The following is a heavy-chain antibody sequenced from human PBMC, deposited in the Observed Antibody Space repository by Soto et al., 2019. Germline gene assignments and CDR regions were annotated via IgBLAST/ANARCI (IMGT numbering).Heavy chain of an antibody. CDR3: ARGQLEWELLDYCYGMDV. D-gene: IGHD1-26*01. Sequence: EVQLVESGGGLVQPGGSLRLSCAASGFTFSSYSMNWVRQAPGKGLEWVSYISSSSSTIYYADSVKGRFTISRDNAKNSLYLQMNSLRDEDTAVYYCARGQLEWELLDYCYGMDVWGQGTTVTVSS. CDR1: GFTFSSYS. CDR2: ISSSSSTI. V-gene: IGHV3-48*02. J-gene: IGHJ6*02.